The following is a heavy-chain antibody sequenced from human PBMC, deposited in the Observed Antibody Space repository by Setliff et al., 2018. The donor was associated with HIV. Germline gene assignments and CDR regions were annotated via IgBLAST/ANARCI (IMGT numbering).Heavy chain of an antibody. Sequence: PSETLSLTCSVSGVSITTDGYYWSWIRHYPGKVLEWIGYMYHSGSTYYNASLASRLIMSLDPSKNQFSLKLNSMTAADTAMYYCAGGRYFRDIRDSRFDFWDQGMLVTVSS. CDR3: AGGRYFRDIRDSRFDF. CDR2: MYHSGST. D-gene: IGHD3-9*01. CDR1: GVSITTDGYY. V-gene: IGHV4-31*03. J-gene: IGHJ4*02.